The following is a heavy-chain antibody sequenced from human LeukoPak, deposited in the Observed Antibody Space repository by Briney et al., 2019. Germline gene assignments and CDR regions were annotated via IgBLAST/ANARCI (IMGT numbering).Heavy chain of an antibody. V-gene: IGHV3-30*04. CDR3: ARSGGLQKFDY. D-gene: IGHD4-11*01. CDR2: ISYDGSAK. J-gene: IGHJ4*02. Sequence: GGSLRLSCAASGFTFSSYAIHWVRQAPGKGLEWVAVISYDGSAKYYADSVKGRFTISRDTSENTLYLQMNSLRTEETAVYYCARSGGLQKFDYWGQGTLVTVSS. CDR1: GFTFSSYA.